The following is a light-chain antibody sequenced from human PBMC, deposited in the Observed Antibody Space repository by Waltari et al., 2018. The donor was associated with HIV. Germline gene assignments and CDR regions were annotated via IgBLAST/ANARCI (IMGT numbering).Light chain of an antibody. Sequence: DIQMTQSPSSLSASVGDRVTITCRASQGISNYLAWYQQIPGKVPKLLIYAASTLQSGVPSRFSGSGSGTDFTLTISSLQPEDVATYYCRRYNSAPPFGGGTKVEIK. J-gene: IGKJ4*01. CDR2: AAS. V-gene: IGKV1-27*01. CDR3: RRYNSAPP. CDR1: QGISNY.